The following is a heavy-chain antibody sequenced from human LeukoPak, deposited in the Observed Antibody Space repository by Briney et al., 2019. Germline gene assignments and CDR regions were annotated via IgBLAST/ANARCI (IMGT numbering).Heavy chain of an antibody. CDR1: GFTFSSYG. V-gene: IGHV3-30*03. D-gene: IGHD1-26*01. Sequence: PGRSLRLSCAASGFTFSSYGMHWVRQAPGKGLEWVAVISYDGSNKYYADSVKGRFTISRDNSKNILYLQMNSLRAEDTAVYYCARMGVGAMGFWGQGTLVTVSS. CDR2: ISYDGSNK. CDR3: ARMGVGAMGF. J-gene: IGHJ4*02.